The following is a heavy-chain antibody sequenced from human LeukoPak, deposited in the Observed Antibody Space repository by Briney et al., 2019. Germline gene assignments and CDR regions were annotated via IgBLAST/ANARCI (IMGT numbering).Heavy chain of an antibody. J-gene: IGHJ4*02. D-gene: IGHD2-15*01. Sequence: GGTLRLSCAASGFTFSAYGMTWVRQAPGKGLEWVSHISDRGDNTYYADSVKGRFTISRDNSKNTLYLQMNSLRAEDTAVYYCAKSGLNRFDYWGQGTLVTVSS. CDR1: GFTFSAYG. CDR3: AKSGLNRFDY. V-gene: IGHV3-23*01. CDR2: ISDRGDNT.